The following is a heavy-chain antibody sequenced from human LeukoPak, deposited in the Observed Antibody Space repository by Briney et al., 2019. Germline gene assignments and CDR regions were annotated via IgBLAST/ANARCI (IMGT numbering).Heavy chain of an antibody. CDR2: ISSSGTTV. CDR1: GFTFSSYE. V-gene: IGHV3-48*03. J-gene: IGHJ4*02. Sequence: GGSLRLSCAASGFTFSSYEMNWARQAPGKGLEWVSYISSSGTTVYYPDSVKGRFSISRDNAKNSLYLQMNSLRAEDTAVYFCAAKEGTQSDLDYWGQETLVTVSS. D-gene: IGHD1-14*01. CDR3: AAKEGTQSDLDY.